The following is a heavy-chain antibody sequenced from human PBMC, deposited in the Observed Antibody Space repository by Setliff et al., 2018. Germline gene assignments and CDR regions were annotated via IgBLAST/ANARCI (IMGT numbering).Heavy chain of an antibody. V-gene: IGHV1-3*01. J-gene: IGHJ3*02. CDR3: ARDLLSGNAFDI. D-gene: IGHD3-10*01. Sequence: ASVKVSCKASGYTFTSYAMHWVRQAPGQRLEWMGWINAGNGNTKYSQKFQGRVTITRDTSASTAYMELSSLRSEDTAVYYCARDLLSGNAFDIWGQGTMVTVSS. CDR2: INAGNGNT. CDR1: GYTFTSYA.